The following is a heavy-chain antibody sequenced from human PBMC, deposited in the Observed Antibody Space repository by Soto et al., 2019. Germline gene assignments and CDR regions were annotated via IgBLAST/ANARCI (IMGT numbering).Heavy chain of an antibody. CDR1: SASLGDHY. CDR3: ARDQNYGLYYFDY. V-gene: IGHV4-34*01. Sequence: SETLSLTCAVFSASLGDHYWAWIRQSPDKGLEWIGEVHPSGSTDYNPSLKSRVTISMDTSRNQFSLKLTSVSAADTAVYYCARDQNYGLYYFDYWGQGTLVTVSS. D-gene: IGHD3-10*01. J-gene: IGHJ4*02. CDR2: VHPSGST.